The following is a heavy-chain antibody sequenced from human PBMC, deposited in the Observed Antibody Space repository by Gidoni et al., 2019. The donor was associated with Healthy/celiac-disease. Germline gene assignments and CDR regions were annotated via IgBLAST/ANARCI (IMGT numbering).Heavy chain of an antibody. J-gene: IGHJ3*02. CDR3: AKDCSSTSCNDAFDI. CDR2: ISWNSGSI. V-gene: IGHV3-9*01. D-gene: IGHD2-2*01. Sequence: EVQLVESGGGLVQPGRSLRLSCAASGFTFDDYAMHWVRQAPGKGLEWVSGISWNSGSIGYADSVKGRFTISRDNAKNSLYLQMNSLRAEDTALYYCAKDCSSTSCNDAFDIWGQGTMVTVSS. CDR1: GFTFDDYA.